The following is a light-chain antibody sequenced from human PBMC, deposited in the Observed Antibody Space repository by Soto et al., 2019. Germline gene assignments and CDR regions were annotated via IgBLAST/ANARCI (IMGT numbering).Light chain of an antibody. CDR3: QQYGDSPFA. V-gene: IGKV3-20*01. J-gene: IGKJ3*01. Sequence: EIVLTQSPGNLSLSPGERATLSCRASQSIYINSLAWYQHKRGQAPRLLIYAATVRATAVPDRFNGSGSGTDFALTISRLEPEDSAMYYCQQYGDSPFAFGPGTKLDVK. CDR1: QSIYINS. CDR2: AAT.